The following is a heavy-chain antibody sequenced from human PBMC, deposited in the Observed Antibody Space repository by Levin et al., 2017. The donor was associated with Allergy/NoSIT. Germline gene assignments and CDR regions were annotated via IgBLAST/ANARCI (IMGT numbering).Heavy chain of an antibody. V-gene: IGHV4-39*01. CDR1: GGSISSSSYY. D-gene: IGHD4-17*01. J-gene: IGHJ4*02. Sequence: ASQTLSLTCTVSGGSISSSSYYWGWIRQPPGKGLEWIGSIYYSGSTYYNPSLKSRVTISVDTSKNQFSLKLSSVTAADTAVYYCARQWKGYGDFYFDYWGQGTLVTVSS. CDR2: IYYSGST. CDR3: ARQWKGYGDFYFDY.